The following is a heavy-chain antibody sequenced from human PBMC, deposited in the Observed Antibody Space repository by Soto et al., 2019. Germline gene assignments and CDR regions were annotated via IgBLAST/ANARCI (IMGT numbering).Heavy chain of an antibody. CDR1: VGSISSGGYS. CDR2: IYHSGST. Sequence: TLSLTCAVSVGSISSGGYSWIWIRQPPGKGLEWIGYIYHSGSTYYNPSLKSRVTISVDRSKNQFSLKLSSVTAADTAVYYCARGDTYYGMDVWGQGTTVTVSS. V-gene: IGHV4-30-2*01. CDR3: ARGDTYYGMDV. D-gene: IGHD5-18*01. J-gene: IGHJ6*02.